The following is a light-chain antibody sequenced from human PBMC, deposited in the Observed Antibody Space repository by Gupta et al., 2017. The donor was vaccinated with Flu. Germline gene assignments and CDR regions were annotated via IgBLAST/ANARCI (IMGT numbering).Light chain of an antibody. V-gene: IGLV1-47*02. J-gene: IGLJ3*02. CDR2: SNS. CDR1: GSNY. Sequence: QPVLTPPLSASGTPGQRVTISCTGIGSNYVHWYQQFPGTAPKVIIFSNSQRPSGVPDRFSASKSGTSASLAINWLQSEDEADYYCAAWNNGLSGSWVFGGGTKLTVL. CDR3: AAWNNGLSGSWV.